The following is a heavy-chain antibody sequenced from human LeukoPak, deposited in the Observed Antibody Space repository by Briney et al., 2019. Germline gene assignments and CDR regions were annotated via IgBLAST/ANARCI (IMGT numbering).Heavy chain of an antibody. Sequence: GGSLRLSCAASGFTFSSYSMNWVRQAPGKGLEWVSYISSSSSTIYYADSVKGRFTISRDNAKNSLYLQMNSLRAEDTAVYYCARSPSRIVVVPAASKYFDYWGQGTLVTVSS. CDR3: ARSPSRIVVVPAASKYFDY. CDR2: ISSSSSTI. V-gene: IGHV3-48*04. J-gene: IGHJ4*02. CDR1: GFTFSSYS. D-gene: IGHD2-2*01.